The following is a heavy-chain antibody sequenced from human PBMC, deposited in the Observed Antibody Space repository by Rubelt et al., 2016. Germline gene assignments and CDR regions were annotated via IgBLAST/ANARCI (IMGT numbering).Heavy chain of an antibody. D-gene: IGHD3-10*01. CDR3: ARCPNYYGSGSYCPFDY. CDR1: GGSFSGYY. J-gene: IGHJ4*02. CDR2: IYYSGST. Sequence: QVQLQQWGAGLLKPSETLSLTCAVYGGSFSGYYWGWIRQPPGKGLEWIGSIYYSGSTYYNPSLKSRVTISVDTSKNPFSLKLSSVTAADTAVYYCARCPNYYGSGSYCPFDYWGQGTLVTVSS. V-gene: IGHV4-34*01.